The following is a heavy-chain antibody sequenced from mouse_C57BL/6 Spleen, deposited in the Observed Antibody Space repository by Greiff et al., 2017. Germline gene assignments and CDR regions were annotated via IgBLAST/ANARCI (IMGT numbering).Heavy chain of an antibody. Sequence: QVQLKQSGAELVRPGASVKLSCKASGYTFTDYYINWVKQRPGQGLEWIARIYPGSGNTYYNEKFKGKATLTAEKSSSTAYMQLSSLTSEDSAVYFCAREKGYDYWYYAMYYWGQGTSVTVSS. D-gene: IGHD2-4*01. CDR3: AREKGYDYWYYAMYY. CDR2: IYPGSGNT. CDR1: GYTFTDYY. J-gene: IGHJ4*01. V-gene: IGHV1-76*01.